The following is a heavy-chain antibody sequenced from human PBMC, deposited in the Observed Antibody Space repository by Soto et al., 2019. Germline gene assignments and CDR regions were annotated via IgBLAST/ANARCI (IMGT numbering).Heavy chain of an antibody. D-gene: IGHD3-3*01. CDR3: VKDGHALRFLGRLSTWDV. CDR2: ISGYGDTT. V-gene: IGHV3-64D*06. CDR1: GFTLRSNA. Sequence: GGSLRLSCSASGFTLRSNAMHRVRQAAGKGLEYVSAISGYGDTTYYADSLEGRSTISRDNTKKTLYLQLNSLSPEDTVAYYCVKDGHALRFLGRLSTWDVWGQGTTVTVSS. J-gene: IGHJ6*02.